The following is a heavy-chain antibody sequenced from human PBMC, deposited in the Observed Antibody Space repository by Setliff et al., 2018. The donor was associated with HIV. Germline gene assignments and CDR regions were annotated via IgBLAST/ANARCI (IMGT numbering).Heavy chain of an antibody. J-gene: IGHJ5*02. CDR1: GDSLNTYY. D-gene: IGHD2-2*01. V-gene: IGHV4-4*07. CDR2: IYASGKT. CDR3: AIGDEYPGVFQS. Sequence: SETLSLTCNVSGDSLNTYYWSWIRQSGGKGLEWIGRIYASGKTTFNPSLKSRVRMSVDTSKNQFSLKLTSVTASDTAVYYCAIGDEYPGVFQSWGQGKVVTVSS.